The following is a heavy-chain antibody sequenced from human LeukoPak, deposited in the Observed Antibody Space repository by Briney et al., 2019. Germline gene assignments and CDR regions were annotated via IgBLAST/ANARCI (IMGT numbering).Heavy chain of an antibody. Sequence: SETLSLTCTVSGGSIGSYYWSWIRQPPGKGLEWIGYIYYSRSTNYNPSLKSRVTISVDTSKNQFSLKLGSVTAADTAVYYCARDYGPGIAAAGTAGGYYYYYGMDVWGQGTTVTVSS. CDR1: GGSIGSYY. CDR3: ARDYGPGIAAAGTAGGYYYYYGMDV. CDR2: IYYSRST. V-gene: IGHV4-59*01. J-gene: IGHJ6*02. D-gene: IGHD6-13*01.